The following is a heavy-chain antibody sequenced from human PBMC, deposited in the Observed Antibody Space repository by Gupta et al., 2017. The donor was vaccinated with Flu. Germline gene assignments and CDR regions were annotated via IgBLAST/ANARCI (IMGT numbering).Heavy chain of an antibody. V-gene: IGHV1-69*06. CDR2: IIPIFDTS. Sequence: QVQLVQSGAEVKKPGSSVKVSCKASGGTFSSYAISWVRQAPGQGLEWMGGIIPIFDTSNYAQKFQGRVTITADKSTSTAYMELSSLRSEDTAVYYCARERREYAGPPQYWFDPWGQGTLVTVS. J-gene: IGHJ5*02. CDR1: GGTFSSYA. CDR3: ARERREYAGPPQYWFDP.